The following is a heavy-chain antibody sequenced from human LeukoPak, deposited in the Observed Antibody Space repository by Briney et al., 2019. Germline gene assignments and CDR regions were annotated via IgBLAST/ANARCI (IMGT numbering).Heavy chain of an antibody. J-gene: IGHJ4*02. Sequence: ASVKVSCKASGYTFTGYYMHWVRQAPGQGLEWMGWINPNSGGTNYAQKFQGRVTMTRDTSISTAYMELSRLRSDDTAVYYCAKDRRGYSYGDFDFWGQGTLVTVSS. CDR1: GYTFTGYY. CDR3: AKDRRGYSYGDFDF. V-gene: IGHV1-2*02. D-gene: IGHD5-18*01. CDR2: INPNSGGT.